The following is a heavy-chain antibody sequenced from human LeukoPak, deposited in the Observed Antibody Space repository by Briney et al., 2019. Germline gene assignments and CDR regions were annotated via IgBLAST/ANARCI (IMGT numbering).Heavy chain of an antibody. CDR3: ARGVRMATINWFDP. Sequence: SETLSLTCTVSGGSISSYYWSWIRQPAGKGLEWIGRIYTSGSTNYNPSLKSRVTMSVDTSKNQFSLKLSSVTAADTAVYYCARGVRMATINWFDPWGQGTLVTVSS. CDR1: GGSISSYY. D-gene: IGHD5-12*01. CDR2: IYTSGST. J-gene: IGHJ5*02. V-gene: IGHV4-4*07.